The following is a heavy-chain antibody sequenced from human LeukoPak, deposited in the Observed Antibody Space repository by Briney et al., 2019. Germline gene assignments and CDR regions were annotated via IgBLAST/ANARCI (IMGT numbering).Heavy chain of an antibody. V-gene: IGHV4-59*08. CDR2: IYYSGST. J-gene: IGHJ5*02. CDR3: ARRVRYSSSWDQNWFDP. CDR1: GGSISSYY. D-gene: IGHD6-13*01. Sequence: MSSETLSLTCTVSGGSISSYYWSWIRQPPGKGLEWIGYIYYSGSTNYNPSLKSRVTISVDTSKNQFSLKLSSVTAADTAVHYCARRVRYSSSWDQNWFDPWGQGTLVTVSS.